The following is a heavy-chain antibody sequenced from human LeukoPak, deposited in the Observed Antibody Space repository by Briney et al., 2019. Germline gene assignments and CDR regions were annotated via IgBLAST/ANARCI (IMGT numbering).Heavy chain of an antibody. CDR2: IYSDNT. D-gene: IGHD3-9*01. V-gene: IGHV3-53*01. CDR1: GFTVSSNS. CDR3: TSGLLRYFDWLLYGYYYYYMDV. Sequence: QTGGSLRLSCTVSGFTVSSNSMSWVRQAPGKGLEWVSFIYSDNTHYSDSVKGRFTISRDNSKNTLYLQMNSLRAEDTAVYYCTSGLLRYFDWLLYGYYYYYMDVWGKGTTVTISS. J-gene: IGHJ6*03.